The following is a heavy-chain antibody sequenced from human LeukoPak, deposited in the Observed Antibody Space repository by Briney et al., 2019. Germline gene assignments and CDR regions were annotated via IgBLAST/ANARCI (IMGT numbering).Heavy chain of an antibody. CDR1: GYTFTDYY. CDR3: ARGMCTNGVCYDFDY. D-gene: IGHD2-8*01. CDR2: IIPIFGTA. Sequence: SVKVSCKASGYTFTDYYMHWVRQAPGQGLEWMEGIIPIFGTANYAQKFQGRVTITADESTSAAYMELSSLRSEDTAVYYCARGMCTNGVCYDFDYWGQGTLVTVSS. V-gene: IGHV1-69*13. J-gene: IGHJ4*02.